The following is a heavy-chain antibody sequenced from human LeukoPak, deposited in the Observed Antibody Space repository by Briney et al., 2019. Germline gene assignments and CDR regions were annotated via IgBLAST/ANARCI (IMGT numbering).Heavy chain of an antibody. V-gene: IGHV3-21*01. D-gene: IGHD1/OR15-1a*01. CDR2: IRSSRSYI. Sequence: PGGTLRLSCAASGFTFSGFNLNWVRQGPGKGLKWVSSIRSSRSYIYYADSVKGRFIISRDNSKNSVFRQMDTLRAEDTAVYYCATRNNFEYWGQGTLVTVSS. CDR1: GFTFSGFN. CDR3: ATRNNFEY. J-gene: IGHJ4*02.